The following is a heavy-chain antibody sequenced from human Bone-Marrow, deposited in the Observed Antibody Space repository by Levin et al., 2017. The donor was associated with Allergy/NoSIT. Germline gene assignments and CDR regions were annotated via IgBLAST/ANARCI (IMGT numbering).Heavy chain of an antibody. V-gene: IGHV3-66*01. J-gene: IGHJ4*02. Sequence: GESLKISCAASGFTVSSNYMSWVRQAPGKGLEWVSVIYSGGSTYYADTVKGRFTISRDNSKNTLYLQMNSLRAEDTAVYYCARGYDKWLRYFDYWGQGTLVTVSS. CDR1: GFTVSSNY. CDR3: ARGYDKWLRYFDY. D-gene: IGHD5-12*01. CDR2: IYSGGST.